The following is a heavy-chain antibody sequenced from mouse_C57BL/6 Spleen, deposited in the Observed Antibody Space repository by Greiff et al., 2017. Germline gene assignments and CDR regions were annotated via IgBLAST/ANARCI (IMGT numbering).Heavy chain of an antibody. CDR3: TTSTVGATRAWFAY. CDR1: GFNIKDDY. V-gene: IGHV14-4*01. CDR2: IDPENGDT. D-gene: IGHD1-1*01. Sequence: EVQLQQSGAELVRPGASVKMSCTASGFNIKDDYMHWVKQRPEQGLEWIGWIDPENGDTEYASKFQGKATITADTSSNTAYLQLSSLTSEDTAVYYCTTSTVGATRAWFAYWGQGTLVTVSA. J-gene: IGHJ3*01.